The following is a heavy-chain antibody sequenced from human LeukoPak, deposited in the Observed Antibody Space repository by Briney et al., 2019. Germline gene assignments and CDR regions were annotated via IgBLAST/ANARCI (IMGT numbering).Heavy chain of an antibody. J-gene: IGHJ5*02. V-gene: IGHV4-4*02. D-gene: IGHD3-9*01. Sequence: PSGTLSLTCAASGGSISSSNWWSWVRQPPGKGLEWIGEIYHSGSTNYNPSLKSRVTISVDKSKNQFSLKLSSVTAADTAVYYCARDQDDIPNWFDPWGQGTLVTVSS. CDR3: ARDQDDIPNWFDP. CDR1: GGSISSSNW. CDR2: IYHSGST.